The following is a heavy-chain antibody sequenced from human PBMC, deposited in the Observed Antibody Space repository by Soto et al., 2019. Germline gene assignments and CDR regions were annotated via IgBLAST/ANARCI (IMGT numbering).Heavy chain of an antibody. CDR3: ARPLEVPAAMPYYYYYYGMDV. D-gene: IGHD2-2*01. J-gene: IGHJ6*02. CDR2: IIPIFGTA. CDR1: GGTFSSYA. Sequence: ASVKVSCKASGGTFSSYAISWVRQAPGQGLEWMGGIIPIFGTANYAQKFQGRVTITADESTSTAYMELSSLRSEDTAVYYCARPLEVPAAMPYYYYYYGMDVWGQGTTVTVSS. V-gene: IGHV1-69*13.